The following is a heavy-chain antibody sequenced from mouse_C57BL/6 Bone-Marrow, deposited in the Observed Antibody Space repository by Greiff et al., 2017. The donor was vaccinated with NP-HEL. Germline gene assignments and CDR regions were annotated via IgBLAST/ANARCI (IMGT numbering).Heavy chain of an antibody. Sequence: VQLQQSGAELVRPGTSVKMSCKASGYTFTNYWMGWVKQRPGHGLEWIGDIYPGGGYTNYNEKFKGKATLTADKSSSTAYMQFSSLTSEDSAIYYGARRDGYSHCECWGQGTTLTVSS. V-gene: IGHV1-63*01. D-gene: IGHD2-3*01. CDR3: ARRDGYSHCEC. CDR2: IYPGGGYT. CDR1: GYTFTNYW. J-gene: IGHJ2*01.